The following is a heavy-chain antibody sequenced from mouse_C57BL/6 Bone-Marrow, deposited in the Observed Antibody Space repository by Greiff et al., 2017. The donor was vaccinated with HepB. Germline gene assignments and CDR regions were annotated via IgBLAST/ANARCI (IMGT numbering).Heavy chain of an antibody. V-gene: IGHV1-52*01. J-gene: IGHJ2*01. D-gene: IGHD1-1*01. CDR2: IDPSDSET. CDR1: GYTFTSYW. CDR3: ARVKFITTVVADY. Sequence: QVQLQQPGAELVRPGSSVKLSCKASGYTFTSYWMHWVKQRPIQGLEWIGNIDPSDSETNYNQKFKDKATLTVDKSSSTAYMQLSSLTSEDSAVYYCARVKFITTVVADYWGQGTTLTVSS.